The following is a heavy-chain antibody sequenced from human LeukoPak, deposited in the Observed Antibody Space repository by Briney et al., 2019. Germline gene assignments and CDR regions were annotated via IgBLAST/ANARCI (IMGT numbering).Heavy chain of an antibody. CDR3: ARDPYSGNYGDYYCYYMDV. J-gene: IGHJ6*03. V-gene: IGHV3-11*06. Sequence: PGGSLRLSCAASGFTFSDYYMSWIRQAPGKGLEWVSSITSSSSYIYYADSVKGRFTISRDNAKSSLYLQMNSLRDEDTAVYYCARDPYSGNYGDYYCYYMDVWGKGTTVTISS. D-gene: IGHD1-26*01. CDR2: ITSSSSYI. CDR1: GFTFSDYY.